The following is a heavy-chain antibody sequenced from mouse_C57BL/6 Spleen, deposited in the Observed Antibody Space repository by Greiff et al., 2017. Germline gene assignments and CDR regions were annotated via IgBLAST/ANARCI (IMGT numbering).Heavy chain of an antibody. D-gene: IGHD2-5*01. CDR1: GYTFTSYW. CDR3: ARSDSNYPLFAY. Sequence: VQLQQPGAELVMPGASVKLSCKASGYTFTSYWMHWVKQRPGQGLEWIGEIDPSDSYTNYNQKFKGKSTLTVDKSSSTAYMQLSSLTSEDSAVYYCARSDSNYPLFAYWGQGTLVTVSA. J-gene: IGHJ3*01. V-gene: IGHV1-69*01. CDR2: IDPSDSYT.